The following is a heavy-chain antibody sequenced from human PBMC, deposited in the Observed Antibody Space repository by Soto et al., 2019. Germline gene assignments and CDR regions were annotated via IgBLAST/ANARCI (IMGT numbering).Heavy chain of an antibody. CDR3: AILTGNSTGWVDY. CDR2: IIPVIAIV. D-gene: IGHD6-19*01. CDR1: GGIFSSHT. J-gene: IGHJ4*01. V-gene: IGHV1-69*02. Sequence: ASVKVSCKASGGIFSSHTISWVRQAPGQGLEWMGRIIPVIAIVNYAQKFQDRATITADKSTSTAYMELSNLRPEDTAVYFCAILTGNSTGWVDYWG.